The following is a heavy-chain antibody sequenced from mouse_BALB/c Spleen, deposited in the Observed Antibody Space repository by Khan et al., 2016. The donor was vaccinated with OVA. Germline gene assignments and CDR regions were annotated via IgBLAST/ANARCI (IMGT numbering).Heavy chain of an antibody. D-gene: IGHD2-1*01. V-gene: IGHV3-1*02. J-gene: IGHJ4*01. Sequence: EVKLLESGPDLVKPSQSLSLTCTVTGYSITSGYAWHWIRQFPGNKLEWMAYIYFSGSINYNPSLQSRISVTRDTSKNQFFLQLNSVTSEDTATYYCTRDGNYMDYWGQGTSVTVSS. CDR1: GYSITSGYA. CDR2: IYFSGSI. CDR3: TRDGNYMDY.